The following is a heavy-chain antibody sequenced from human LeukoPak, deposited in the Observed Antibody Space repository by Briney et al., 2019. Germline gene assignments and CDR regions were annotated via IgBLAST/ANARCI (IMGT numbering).Heavy chain of an antibody. CDR2: IYYTGST. CDR3: ARFDRDGYNLDY. J-gene: IGHJ4*02. Sequence: SETLSLTCTVSGGSISGYYWTWIRQPPGKGLEWIGYIYYTGSTNYNPSLKSRVTISVDASKNQFSLNLSSVTAADTALYYCARFDRDGYNLDYWGQGTLVTVSS. D-gene: IGHD5-24*01. V-gene: IGHV4-59*01. CDR1: GGSISGYY.